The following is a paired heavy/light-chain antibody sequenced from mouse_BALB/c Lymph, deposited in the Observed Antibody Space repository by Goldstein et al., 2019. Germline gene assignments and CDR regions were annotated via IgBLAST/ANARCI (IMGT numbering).Heavy chain of an antibody. V-gene: IGHV4-1*02. CDR2: INPDSSTI. CDR3: AREGVRRGYAMDY. J-gene: IGHJ4*01. Sequence: EVKLLESGGGLVQPGGSLKLSCAASGFDFSRYWMSWVRQAPGKGLEWIGEINPDSSTINYTPSLKDKFIISRDNAKNTLYLQMSKVRSEDTALYYCAREGVRRGYAMDYWGQGTSVTVSS. CDR1: GFDFSRYW. D-gene: IGHD2-14*01.
Light chain of an antibody. CDR2: YAS. V-gene: IGKV3-7*01. Sequence: DIVLTQSPASLAVSLGQRATISCRASQSVSTSSYSYMHWYQQKPGQPPKLLIKYASNLESGVPARFSGSGSGTDFTLNIHPVEEEDTATYYCQHSWEIPLTFGAGTKLELK. J-gene: IGKJ5*01. CDR3: QHSWEIPLT. CDR1: QSVSTSSYSY.